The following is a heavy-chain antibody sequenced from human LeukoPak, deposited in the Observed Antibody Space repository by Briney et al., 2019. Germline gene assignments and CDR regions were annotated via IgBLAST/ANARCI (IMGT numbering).Heavy chain of an antibody. J-gene: IGHJ4*02. D-gene: IGHD2-2*02. Sequence: SVKVSCKASGGTFISYAISWVRQAPGQGLEWMGGIIPIFGTANYAQKFQGRVTITTDESTSTAYMELCSLRSEDTAVYYCAIPSTGYCSSTSCYTGDYYFDYWGQGTLVTVSS. CDR3: AIPSTGYCSSTSCYTGDYYFDY. V-gene: IGHV1-69*05. CDR1: GGTFISYA. CDR2: IIPIFGTA.